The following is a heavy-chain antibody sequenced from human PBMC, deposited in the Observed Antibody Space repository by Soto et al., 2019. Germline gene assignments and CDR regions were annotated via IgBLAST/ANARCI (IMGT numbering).Heavy chain of an antibody. D-gene: IGHD6-19*01. J-gene: IGHJ4*02. V-gene: IGHV4-39*01. CDR1: GGSISSSSYY. CDR2: IYYSGST. Sequence: SETLSLTCTVSGGSISSSSYYWGWIRQPPGKGLEWIGSIYYSGSTYYNPSLKSRVTRSVDTSKNQFSLKLSSVTAADTAVYYCASSGWNYFDYWGQGTLVTVSS. CDR3: ASSGWNYFDY.